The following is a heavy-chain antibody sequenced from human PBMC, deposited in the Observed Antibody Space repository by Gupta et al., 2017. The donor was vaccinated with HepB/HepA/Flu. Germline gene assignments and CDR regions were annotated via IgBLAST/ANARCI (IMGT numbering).Heavy chain of an antibody. CDR3: AREGTVVVPAAAAFDI. V-gene: IGHV1-2*02. J-gene: IGHJ3*02. CDR1: GYTFTGYY. D-gene: IGHD2-2*01. Sequence: QVQLVQSGAEVKKPGASVKVSCKASGYTFTGYYMPWGRQAPGQGLEWMGWINPNSGGTNYAQKFQGRVTMTRDTSISTAYMELSRLRSDDTAVYYCAREGTVVVPAAAAFDIWGQGTMVTVSS. CDR2: INPNSGGT.